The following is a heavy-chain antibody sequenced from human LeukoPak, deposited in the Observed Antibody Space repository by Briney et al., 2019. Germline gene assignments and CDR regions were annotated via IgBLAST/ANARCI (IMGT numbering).Heavy chain of an antibody. Sequence: PSETLSLTCSVSGGSISRYYCSWIRQPAGKGLEWIGRIYTSGSTNYNPSLKSRVTISVDTSKNQFSLKLSSVTAADTAVYYCARDQVERVILDYYYYMDVWGKGTTVTVSS. D-gene: IGHD3/OR15-3a*01. V-gene: IGHV4-4*07. CDR1: GGSISRYY. CDR3: ARDQVERVILDYYYYMDV. J-gene: IGHJ6*03. CDR2: IYTSGST.